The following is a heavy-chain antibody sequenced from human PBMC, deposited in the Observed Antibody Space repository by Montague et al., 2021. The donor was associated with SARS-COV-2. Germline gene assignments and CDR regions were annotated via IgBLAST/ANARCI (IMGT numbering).Heavy chain of an antibody. V-gene: IGHV6-1*01. CDR3: ARDDPYCTNGVCYTGNWFDP. CDR2: TYYRSKWYN. Sequence: CAISGDSVSSNSAAWNWIRQSPSIGFELLGRTYYRSKWYNDYAVSVKSRITINPDTSKNQFSLQLNSVTPEDTAVYYCARDDPYCTNGVCYTGNWFDPWGQGTLVTVSS. D-gene: IGHD2-8*01. J-gene: IGHJ5*02. CDR1: GDSVSSNSAA.